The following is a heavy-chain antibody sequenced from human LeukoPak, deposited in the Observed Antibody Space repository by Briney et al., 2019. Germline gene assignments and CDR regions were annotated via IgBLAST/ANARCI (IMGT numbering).Heavy chain of an antibody. V-gene: IGHV4-39*01. CDR1: GGSISSSSYY. D-gene: IGHD5-24*01. J-gene: IGHJ4*02. CDR2: IYYSGST. CDR3: ARLARGMATISGSYYFDY. Sequence: SETLSLTCTVSGGSISSSSYYWGWIRQPPGKGLEWIGSIYYSGSTYYNPSLKSRVTISVDTSKNQFSLKLSSVTAADTAVYYCARLARGMATISGSYYFDYWGQGTLVTVSS.